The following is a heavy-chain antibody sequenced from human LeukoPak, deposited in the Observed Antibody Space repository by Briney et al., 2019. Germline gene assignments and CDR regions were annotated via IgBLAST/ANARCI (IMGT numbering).Heavy chain of an antibody. J-gene: IGHJ5*02. CDR2: IYYSGST. D-gene: IGHD3-10*02. CDR3: ARGKETMLGSWFDP. CDR1: GGSLSSYY. Sequence: SETLSLTCTVSGGSLSSYYWSWIRQPPGKGLEWIGYIYYSGSTNYNPSLKSRVTISVDTSKNQFSLKRSSVTAADTAVYYCARGKETMLGSWFDPRGQGTLVTVSS. V-gene: IGHV4-59*01.